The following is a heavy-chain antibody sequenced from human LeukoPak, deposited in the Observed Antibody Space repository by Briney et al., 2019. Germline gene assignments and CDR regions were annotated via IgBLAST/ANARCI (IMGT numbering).Heavy chain of an antibody. CDR3: ASGSGSYRTPYYYMDV. J-gene: IGHJ6*03. CDR2: IYSGDST. Sequence: PGGSLRPSCAASGFTVSSNYMSWVRQAPGKGLEWVSVIYSGDSTYYADSVKGRFTISRDNSKNTLYLQMNSLRAEDTAVYYCASGSGSYRTPYYYMDVWGTGTTVTVSS. D-gene: IGHD3-10*01. CDR1: GFTVSSNY. V-gene: IGHV3-53*01.